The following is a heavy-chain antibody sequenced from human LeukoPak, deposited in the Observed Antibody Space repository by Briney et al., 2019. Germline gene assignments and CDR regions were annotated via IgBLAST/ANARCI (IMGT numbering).Heavy chain of an antibody. CDR1: GGSISSHY. V-gene: IGHV4-59*11. Sequence: PSETLSLTCTVSGGSISSHYWSWIRQPPGKGLEGIGYIYYSGSTNYNPSLKSRVTISVDTSKNQFSLKLSSVTAADTAVYYCARVGSYYDFWSGYRPIDAFDIWGQGTMVTVSS. D-gene: IGHD3-3*01. J-gene: IGHJ3*02. CDR2: IYYSGST. CDR3: ARVGSYYDFWSGYRPIDAFDI.